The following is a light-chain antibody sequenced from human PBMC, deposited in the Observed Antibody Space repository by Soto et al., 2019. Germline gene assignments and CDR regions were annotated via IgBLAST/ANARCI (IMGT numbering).Light chain of an antibody. CDR2: GAS. Sequence: EIVLTQSPGTLSLSPGERATLSCRASQSVVTNSLAWYQQKPGQAPRLIIYGASNRATGIPDRFSGRGSGTDFTLTISRLEPEDCAVYYCQQRLTFGGGTKVDIK. V-gene: IGKV3-20*01. CDR3: QQRLT. CDR1: QSVVTNS. J-gene: IGKJ4*01.